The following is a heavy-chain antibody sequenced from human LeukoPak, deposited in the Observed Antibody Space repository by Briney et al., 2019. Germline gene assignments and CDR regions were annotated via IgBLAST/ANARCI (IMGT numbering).Heavy chain of an antibody. CDR3: ARRRYYYDSSGSFDY. V-gene: IGHV5-10-1*01. J-gene: IGHJ4*02. CDR2: IDPSDSYT. D-gene: IGHD3-22*01. Sequence: GESLKISCKGSGYSFTTYWIGWVRQMPGKGLEWVGRIDPSDSYTNYSPSFQGHVTISADKSISTAYLQWSSLKASDTAMYYCARRRYYYDSSGSFDYWGQGTLVTVSS. CDR1: GYSFTTYW.